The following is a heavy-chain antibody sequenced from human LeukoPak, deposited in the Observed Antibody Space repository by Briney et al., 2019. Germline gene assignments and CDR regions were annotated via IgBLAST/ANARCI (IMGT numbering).Heavy chain of an antibody. V-gene: IGHV3-48*01. J-gene: IGHJ4*02. CDR3: ATLEFADS. D-gene: IGHD3-10*01. CDR2: ISSRSSTI. Sequence: GGSLRLSCAASGITFITHSLNWVLQVPGKGLEWISYISSRSSTIYYADSVRGRFTISRDDANSSLYLQMNSLRADDTAVYYCATLEFADSWGQGTPVTVSS. CDR1: GITFITHS.